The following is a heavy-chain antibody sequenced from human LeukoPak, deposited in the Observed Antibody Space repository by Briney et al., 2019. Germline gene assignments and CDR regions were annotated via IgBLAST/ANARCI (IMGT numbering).Heavy chain of an antibody. CDR2: ISSYNGNT. V-gene: IGHV1-18*01. CDR1: GYTFTNYG. D-gene: IGHD3-16*01. Sequence: ASVKVSCKASGYTFTNYGFSWVRQAPGQGLEWMGWISSYNGNTNYAQNLQGRVTVTTDTSTSTAYMEQRSVRSGDTAVYYCARDLGGDDSGDFDYWGQGTLVTVSS. CDR3: ARDLGGDDSGDFDY. J-gene: IGHJ4*02.